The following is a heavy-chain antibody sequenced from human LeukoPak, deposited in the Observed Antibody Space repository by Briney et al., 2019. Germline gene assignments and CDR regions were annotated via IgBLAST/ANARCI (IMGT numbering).Heavy chain of an antibody. Sequence: ASVKVSCKASGYTFTSYNIHWVRQAPGQGLEWMGIINPTGGSTGYAQKFQGRVTMTRDTSTTTVYMEMSSLRSEDTAVYYCARDIAGGRNYFDYWGQGTLVTVSS. J-gene: IGHJ4*02. V-gene: IGHV1-46*01. CDR1: GYTFTSYN. D-gene: IGHD1-14*01. CDR2: INPTGGST. CDR3: ARDIAGGRNYFDY.